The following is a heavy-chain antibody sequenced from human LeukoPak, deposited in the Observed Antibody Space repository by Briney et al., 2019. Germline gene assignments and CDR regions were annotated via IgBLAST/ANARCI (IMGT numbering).Heavy chain of an antibody. CDR3: ARSPFYSGFDY. CDR1: GFTFSSYA. CDR2: ISYDGSNK. V-gene: IGHV3-30-3*01. D-gene: IGHD2-15*01. Sequence: GGSLRLSCAASGFTFSSYAMHWVRQAPGKGLEWVAVISYDGSNKYYADSVKGRFTISRDNSKNTLYLQMNSLRAEDTAVYYCARSPFYSGFDYWGQGTLVTVFS. J-gene: IGHJ4*02.